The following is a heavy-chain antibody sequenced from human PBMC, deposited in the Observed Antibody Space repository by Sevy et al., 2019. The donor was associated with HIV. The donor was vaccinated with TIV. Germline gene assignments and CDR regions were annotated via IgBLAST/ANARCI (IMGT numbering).Heavy chain of an antibody. Sequence: GGSLRLSCAASGFIFSNYAMSWVRQAPGKGLEWVSAISGSGVSTYYADSVKGRFTISRDNSKSTLYLQMNSLRAEDTAIYYCAKDRDSSSWYGGDYFDCWGQGSLVTVSS. V-gene: IGHV3-23*01. CDR1: GFIFSNYA. CDR3: AKDRDSSSWYGGDYFDC. J-gene: IGHJ4*02. D-gene: IGHD6-13*01. CDR2: ISGSGVST.